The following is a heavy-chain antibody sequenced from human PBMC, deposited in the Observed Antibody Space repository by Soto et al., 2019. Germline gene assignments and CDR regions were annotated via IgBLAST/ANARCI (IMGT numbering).Heavy chain of an antibody. CDR3: ANQIVGVVVVPAAMPGDAFDI. CDR1: GFTFSSYA. Sequence: GVLRLSRAAPGFTFSSYAMSCVRQAPGTGLGWVSAISGSGGSTYYADSVRGRFTISRDNSKNTLYLQMNSLRAEDTAVYYCANQIVGVVVVPAAMPGDAFDIWGQGTMVTVSS. V-gene: IGHV3-23*01. CDR2: ISGSGGST. D-gene: IGHD2-2*01. J-gene: IGHJ3*02.